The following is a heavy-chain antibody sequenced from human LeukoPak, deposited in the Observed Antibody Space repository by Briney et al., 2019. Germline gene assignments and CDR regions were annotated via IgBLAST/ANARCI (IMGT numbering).Heavy chain of an antibody. D-gene: IGHD3-22*01. V-gene: IGHV3-21*01. CDR3: AREISYYDSSGYSLLPFDY. CDR1: GFTFSSYS. J-gene: IGHJ4*02. Sequence: PGGSLRLSCAASGFTFSSYSMNWVRQAPGKGLEWVSSISSSSSYIYYADSVKGRFTISRDNAKNSLYLQMNSLRAEDTAVYYCAREISYYDSSGYSLLPFDYWGQGTLVTVSS. CDR2: ISSSSSYI.